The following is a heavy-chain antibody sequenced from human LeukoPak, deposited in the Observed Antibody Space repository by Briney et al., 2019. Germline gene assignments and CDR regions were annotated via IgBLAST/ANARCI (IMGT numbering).Heavy chain of an antibody. D-gene: IGHD6-13*01. J-gene: IGHJ6*02. CDR1: GYTFTSYG. V-gene: IGHV1-18*01. CDR3: ARDQPWYSSSPPIYYYYGMDV. CDR2: ISAYNGNT. Sequence: GASVKVSCKASGYTFTSYGISWVRQAPGQGLEWMGWISAYNGNTNYAQKLQGRVTMTTDTSTSTAYMELRSLRSDDTAVYYCARDQPWYSSSPPIYYYYGMDVWGQGTTVTVSS.